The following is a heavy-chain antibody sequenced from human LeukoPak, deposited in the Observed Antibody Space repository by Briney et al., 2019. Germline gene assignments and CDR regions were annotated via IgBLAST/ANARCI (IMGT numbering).Heavy chain of an antibody. J-gene: IGHJ6*03. V-gene: IGHV3-30*02. CDR3: AKDAIAVAAYYYMDV. CDR1: GFTFSSYG. Sequence: GGSLRLSCAASGFTFSSYGMHWVRQAPGKGPEWEAFIRYDGSNKYYADSVKGRFTISRDNSKNTLYLQMNSLRAEDTAVYYCAKDAIAVAAYYYMDVWGKGTTVTVSS. CDR2: IRYDGSNK. D-gene: IGHD6-19*01.